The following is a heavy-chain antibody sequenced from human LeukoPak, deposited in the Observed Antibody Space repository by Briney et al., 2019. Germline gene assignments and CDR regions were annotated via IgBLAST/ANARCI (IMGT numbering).Heavy chain of an antibody. CDR3: ARGFHYYGSGSYSFGRRDWFDP. CDR2: ISTCNGNT. CDR1: GYTFISYG. J-gene: IGHJ5*02. Sequence: ASVKVSCKASGYTFISYGISWVRQAPGQGLEWMGWISTCNGNTNYAQKLQGRVTMTTDTSTSTAYMELRSLRSDDTAVYYCARGFHYYGSGSYSFGRRDWFDPWGQGTLVTVSS. D-gene: IGHD3-10*01. V-gene: IGHV1-18*01.